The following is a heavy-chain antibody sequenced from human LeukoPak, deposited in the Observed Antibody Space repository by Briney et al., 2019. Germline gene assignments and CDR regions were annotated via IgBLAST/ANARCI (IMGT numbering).Heavy chain of an antibody. CDR3: AGHLLGFCSGGSCFTFDP. Sequence: ASVKVSCTASGYTFTGYYMHWVRQAPGQGLEWMGWINPNSGGTNYAQKFQGRVTMTRDTSISTAYMELSRLRSDDTAVYYCAGHLLGFCSGGSCFTFDPWGQGTLVTVSS. CDR1: GYTFTGYY. J-gene: IGHJ5*02. CDR2: INPNSGGT. V-gene: IGHV1-2*02. D-gene: IGHD2-15*01.